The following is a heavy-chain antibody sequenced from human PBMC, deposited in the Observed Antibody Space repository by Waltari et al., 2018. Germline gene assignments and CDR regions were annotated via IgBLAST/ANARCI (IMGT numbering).Heavy chain of an antibody. CDR3: AKEVREVTNYGMDV. CDR2: ISYDGSNK. Sequence: QVQLVESGGGVVQPGRSLRLSCAASGFTFSSYGMHWVRQAPGKGLEWLAVISYDGSNKYYADSVKGRFTISRDNSKNTLYLQMNSLRAEDTAVYYCAKEVREVTNYGMDVWGQGTTVTVSS. D-gene: IGHD4-17*01. J-gene: IGHJ6*02. CDR1: GFTFSSYG. V-gene: IGHV3-30*18.